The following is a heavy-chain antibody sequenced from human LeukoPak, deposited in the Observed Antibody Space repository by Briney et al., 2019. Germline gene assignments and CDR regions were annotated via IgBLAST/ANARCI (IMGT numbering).Heavy chain of an antibody. J-gene: IGHJ6*03. CDR2: IYPGDSDT. D-gene: IGHD6-13*01. CDR1: GYSFTSYW. Sequence: GESLKISCKGSGYSFTSYWIGWVRQMPGKGLEWMGIIYPGDSDTRYSPSFQGQVTISADKSISTAYLQWGSLKASDTAMYYCARQNALAAAGRDYYYMDVWGKGTTVTISS. CDR3: ARQNALAAAGRDYYYMDV. V-gene: IGHV5-51*01.